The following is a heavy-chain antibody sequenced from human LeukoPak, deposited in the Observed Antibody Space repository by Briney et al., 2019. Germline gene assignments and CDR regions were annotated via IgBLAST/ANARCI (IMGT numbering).Heavy chain of an antibody. D-gene: IGHD5-24*01. J-gene: IGHJ5*02. CDR3: ARGKVEGDGYNTYNWFDP. V-gene: IGHV4-30-2*01. Sequence: SETLSLTCTVSGGSISSGGYYWSWIRQPPGKGLEWIGYIYHSGSTYYNPSLKSRVTISVDRSKNQFSLKLSSVTAADTAVYYCARGKVEGDGYNTYNWFDPWGQGTLVTVSS. CDR2: IYHSGST. CDR1: GGSISSGGYY.